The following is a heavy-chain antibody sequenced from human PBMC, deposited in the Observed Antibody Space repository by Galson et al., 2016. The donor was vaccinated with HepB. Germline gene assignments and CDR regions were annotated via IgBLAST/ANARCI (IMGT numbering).Heavy chain of an antibody. CDR2: IWYDGSNK. V-gene: IGHV3-33*01. CDR1: GFTFNSFG. D-gene: IGHD6-13*01. CDR3: AREAPIAAPGANDC. J-gene: IGHJ4*02. Sequence: SLRLSCAASGFTFNSFGMHWVRQAPGKGPEWVAVIWYDGSNKYYGDSVKGRFTISRDNSKKTLYLQMNSLRAEHTAIYYCAREAPIAAPGANDCWGQGTQVTV.